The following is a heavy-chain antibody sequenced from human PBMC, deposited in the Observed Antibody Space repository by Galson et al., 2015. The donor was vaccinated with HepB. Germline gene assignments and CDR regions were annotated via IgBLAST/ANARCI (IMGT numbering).Heavy chain of an antibody. V-gene: IGHV3-21*01. CDR1: GFTFSSYW. D-gene: IGHD2-15*01. J-gene: IGHJ6*03. Sequence: SLRLSCAASGFTFSSYWMHWVRQAPGKGLEWVSSISSSSSYIYYADSVKGRFTISRDNAKNSLYLQMNGLRAEDTAVYYCARGSEVGYYYMDVWGKGTTVTVSS. CDR3: ARGSEVGYYYMDV. CDR2: ISSSSSYI.